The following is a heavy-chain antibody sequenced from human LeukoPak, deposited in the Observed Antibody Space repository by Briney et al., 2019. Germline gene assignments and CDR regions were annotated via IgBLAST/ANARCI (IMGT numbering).Heavy chain of an antibody. CDR1: GFTFSSSD. J-gene: IGHJ3*02. Sequence: PGGSLRLSCAASGFTFSSSDMHWVRQAAGKGLEWISAISGSGGSTYYADSVKGRFTISRDNSKNTLYLQMNSLRAEDTAVYYCAKIHSSGWYGPDAFDIWGQGTMVTVSS. CDR2: ISGSGGST. D-gene: IGHD6-19*01. CDR3: AKIHSSGWYGPDAFDI. V-gene: IGHV3-23*01.